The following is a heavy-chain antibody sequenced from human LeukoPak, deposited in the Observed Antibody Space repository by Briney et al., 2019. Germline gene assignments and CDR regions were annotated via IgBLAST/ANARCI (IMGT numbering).Heavy chain of an antibody. Sequence: GGSLRLSCAASGFTVSNNYMSWVRQAPGKGLEWVSLIYGGGTTYYADSVKGRFTISSDSSKNTLYLQMNSLRAEDTAVYYCARAPNYGDYGGQWGRGALVTVSS. V-gene: IGHV3-53*01. CDR3: ARAPNYGDYGGQ. CDR2: IYGGGTT. D-gene: IGHD4-17*01. CDR1: GFTVSNNY. J-gene: IGHJ4*02.